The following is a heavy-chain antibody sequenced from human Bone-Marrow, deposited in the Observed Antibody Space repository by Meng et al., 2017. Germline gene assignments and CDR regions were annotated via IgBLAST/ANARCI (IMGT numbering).Heavy chain of an antibody. J-gene: IGHJ4*02. CDR1: GGSISSSSYD. Sequence: QLQLQESVPGLVKPSETLSLTCSVSGGSISSSSYDWGWIRQPPGKGLEWMGTICYSGSTCYSPSLKSRVTISVDTSKHQLSLRLSSVTAADTAVYYCARVTQDYDLPRWFDYWGQGTLVTVSS. CDR2: ICYSGST. CDR3: ARVTQDYDLPRWFDY. D-gene: IGHD3-22*01. V-gene: IGHV4-39*01.